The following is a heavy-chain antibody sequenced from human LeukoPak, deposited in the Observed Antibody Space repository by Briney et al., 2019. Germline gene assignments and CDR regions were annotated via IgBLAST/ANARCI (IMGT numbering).Heavy chain of an antibody. CDR1: GFTFSTFA. Sequence: GGSLRLSCAASGFTFSTFAMTWVRQAPGKGLEWVSAISGSAITTFDADSVKGRFTISRDNSNNTLYLQMNSLRAEDTAVYYCAKSIGPNMFGGPDDGFDIWGQGTMVTVSS. D-gene: IGHD3-16*01. CDR3: AKSIGPNMFGGPDDGFDI. CDR2: ISGSAITT. J-gene: IGHJ3*02. V-gene: IGHV3-23*01.